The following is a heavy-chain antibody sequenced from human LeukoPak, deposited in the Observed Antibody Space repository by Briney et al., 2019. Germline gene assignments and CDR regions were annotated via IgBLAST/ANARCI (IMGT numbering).Heavy chain of an antibody. CDR1: GFTFSSYA. CDR2: ISSGSSTI. J-gene: IGHJ4*02. CDR3: ARGGYYFDD. V-gene: IGHV3-48*02. Sequence: GGSLRLSCAASGFTFSSYAMSWVRQAPGKGLEWVSNISSGSSTIHYADSVKGRFTISRDNAKNSLYLQMNSLRDEDTAVYYCARGGYYFDDWGQGTLVTVSS. D-gene: IGHD5-12*01.